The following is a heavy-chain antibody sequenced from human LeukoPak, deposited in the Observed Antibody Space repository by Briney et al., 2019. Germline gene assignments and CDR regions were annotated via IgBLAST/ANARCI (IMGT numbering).Heavy chain of an antibody. D-gene: IGHD1-26*01. J-gene: IGHJ4*02. V-gene: IGHV3-21*06. CDR3: ARGGGSLNF. Sequence: GGSLRLSRSASGFSFRTSTINWVRQAPGKGLELVSSITSRGAYMFHVHSLQGRFTISRDNANNSLFLQLSSLRAEDTAVYYCARGGGSLNFWGQGILVTVSP. CDR2: ITSRGAYM. CDR1: GFSFRTST.